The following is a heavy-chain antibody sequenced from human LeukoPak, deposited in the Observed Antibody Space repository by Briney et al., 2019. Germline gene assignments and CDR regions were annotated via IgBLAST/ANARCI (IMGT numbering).Heavy chain of an antibody. J-gene: IGHJ4*02. CDR3: ARDGDTASKVDY. CDR1: GFTFSSYS. CDR2: ITSSNNDT. D-gene: IGHD5-18*01. V-gene: IGHV3-21*04. Sequence: PGGSLRLSCAAPGFTFSSYSMNWVRQAPGKGLEWVSYITSSNNDTYYADSVKGRFTISRDNAKHSLYLQMNSLTAEDTAVYYCARDGDTASKVDYWGQGTLVTVSS.